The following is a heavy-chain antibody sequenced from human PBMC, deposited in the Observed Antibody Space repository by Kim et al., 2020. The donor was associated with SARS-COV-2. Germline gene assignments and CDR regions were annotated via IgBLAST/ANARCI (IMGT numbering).Heavy chain of an antibody. J-gene: IGHJ4*02. CDR3: ARAGDGAVAFGDY. V-gene: IGHV3-30*01. Sequence: YADSVKGRFTISRDNSKNTLYLQMNSLRAEDTAVYYCARAGDGAVAFGDYWGQGTLVTVSS. D-gene: IGHD6-19*01.